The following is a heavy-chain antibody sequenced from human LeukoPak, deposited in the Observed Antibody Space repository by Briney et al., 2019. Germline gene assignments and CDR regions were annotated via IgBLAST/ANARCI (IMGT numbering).Heavy chain of an antibody. J-gene: IGHJ4*02. CDR2: IYYSGST. CDR3: ARGVGATWYFDY. V-gene: IGHV4-59*01. Sequence: PSETLSLTCTVPGGSISGYYWSWIRQPPGKKLEWIAYIYYSGSTNYNPSLKSRVTISVDTSKNQFSLRLSSVIAADTAVYYCARGVGATWYFDYWGQGTLVTVSS. CDR1: GGSISGYY. D-gene: IGHD1-26*01.